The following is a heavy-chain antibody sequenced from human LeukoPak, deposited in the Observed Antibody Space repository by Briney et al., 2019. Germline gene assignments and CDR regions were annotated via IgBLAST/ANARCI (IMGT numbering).Heavy chain of an antibody. CDR2: IYHSGST. CDR3: ARGGLRGYYFDY. Sequence: SETLSLTCTASGGSISSYYWGWIRQPPGKGLEWIGSIYHSGSTHYNPSLKSRVTISVDTSKNQFSLKLSSVTAADTAVYYCARGGLRGYYFDYWGQGTLVTVSS. J-gene: IGHJ4*02. CDR1: GGSISSYY. D-gene: IGHD4-23*01. V-gene: IGHV4-38-2*02.